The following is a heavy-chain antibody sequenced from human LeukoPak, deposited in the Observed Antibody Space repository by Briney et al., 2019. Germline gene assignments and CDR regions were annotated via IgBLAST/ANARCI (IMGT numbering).Heavy chain of an antibody. CDR1: GGSISSYY. CDR2: IYYSGST. CDR3: ARCPSDYGDYPYDY. V-gene: IGHV4-59*12. J-gene: IGHJ4*02. Sequence: PSETLSLTCTVSGGSISSYYWSWIRQPPGKGLEWIGFIYYSGSTNYNPSLKSRVTISVDTSKNQFSLKLSSVTAADTAVYYCARCPSDYGDYPYDYWGQGTLVTVSS. D-gene: IGHD4-17*01.